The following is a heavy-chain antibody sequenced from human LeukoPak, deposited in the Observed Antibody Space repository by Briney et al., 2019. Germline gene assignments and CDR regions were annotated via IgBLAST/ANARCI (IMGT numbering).Heavy chain of an antibody. CDR2: IKQDGSEK. CDR1: GFTFSSYW. V-gene: IGHV3-7*01. J-gene: IGHJ4*02. CDR3: ARDSYYYGSGIFDY. Sequence: GESLRLSCAASGFTFSSYWMSWVRQAPGKGLEWVANIKQDGSEKYYVDSVKGRFTISRDNAKNSLYLQMNSLRAEDTAVYYCARDSYYYGSGIFDYWGQGTLVTVSS. D-gene: IGHD3-10*01.